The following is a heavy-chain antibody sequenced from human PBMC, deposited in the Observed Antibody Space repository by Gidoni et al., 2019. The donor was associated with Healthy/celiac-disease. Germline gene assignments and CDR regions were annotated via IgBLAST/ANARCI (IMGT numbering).Heavy chain of an antibody. Sequence: EVQLLESGGGLVQPGGSLILSCPASGFTFRSYAMSWVRQAPGKGLEWVSAISGSGGSTYYADSGKGRFTISRDNSKNTLYLQMNSLRAEDTAVYYCAKAAAGTVDYWGQGTLVTVSS. CDR2: ISGSGGST. V-gene: IGHV3-23*01. J-gene: IGHJ4*02. CDR3: AKAAAGTVDY. D-gene: IGHD6-13*01. CDR1: GFTFRSYA.